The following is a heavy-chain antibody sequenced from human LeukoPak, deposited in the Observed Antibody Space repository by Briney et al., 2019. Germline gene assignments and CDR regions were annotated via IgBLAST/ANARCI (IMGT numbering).Heavy chain of an antibody. J-gene: IGHJ3*02. CDR1: GFIFSNYV. V-gene: IGHV3-23*01. CDR2: ISDIGIGT. Sequence: GGSLRLSCAASGFIFSNYVMGWVRQAPGRGLELVSSISDIGIGTYYADSVKGRFTIFRDNSKNILYLQMNSLRAEDTAIYYCAKRGGGTMFAFDIWGQGTMVTVSS. CDR3: AKRGGGTMFAFDI. D-gene: IGHD3-10*02.